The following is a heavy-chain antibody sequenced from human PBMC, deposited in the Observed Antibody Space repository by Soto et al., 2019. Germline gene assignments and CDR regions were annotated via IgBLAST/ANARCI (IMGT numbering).Heavy chain of an antibody. CDR3: ARDQRWGNWNYNYYYGMDV. D-gene: IGHD1-20*01. CDR1: GFTFSSYW. J-gene: IGHJ6*02. Sequence: EVQLVESGGGLVQPGGSLRLSCAASGFTFSSYWMSWVRQAPGKGLEWVASIKQDGSEKYYVDSVKGRFTISRDNAKNSLYLQMNSLRAEDTAVYYCARDQRWGNWNYNYYYGMDVWGQGTTVTVSS. V-gene: IGHV3-7*01. CDR2: IKQDGSEK.